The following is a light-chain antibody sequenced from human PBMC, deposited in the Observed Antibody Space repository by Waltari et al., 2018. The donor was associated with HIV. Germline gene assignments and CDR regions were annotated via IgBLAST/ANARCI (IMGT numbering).Light chain of an antibody. Sequence: QSVLTQPPSVSRAPGQRVTIAYTASSSNIWAGYALYWYQQLPGTAPKLLMYGNNNRASGVPDRFSASKFCPSASLAITGLQAEDEAYYYCQSYDSGSSGLVFGGGTKLTVL. CDR1: SSNIWAGYA. J-gene: IGLJ2*01. V-gene: IGLV1-40*01. CDR3: QSYDSGSSGLV. CDR2: GNN.